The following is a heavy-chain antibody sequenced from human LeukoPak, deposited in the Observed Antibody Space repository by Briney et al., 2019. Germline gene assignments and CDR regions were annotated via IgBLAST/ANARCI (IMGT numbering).Heavy chain of an antibody. CDR1: GFTFSSSW. V-gene: IGHV3-74*01. Sequence: GGSLRLSCAASGFTFSSSWIHWVRQVPGKGLVWVSRISSDGITTNYADSVKGRFTISRDNAKNTVYLQMNSLRAEDTAVYYCARDRYYYDSSGSCFDYWGQGTLVTVSS. CDR2: ISSDGITT. CDR3: ARDRYYYDSSGSCFDY. J-gene: IGHJ4*02. D-gene: IGHD3-22*01.